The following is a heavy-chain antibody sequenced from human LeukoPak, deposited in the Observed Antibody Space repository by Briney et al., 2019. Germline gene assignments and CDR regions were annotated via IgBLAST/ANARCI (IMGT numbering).Heavy chain of an antibody. CDR1: GYTFTSYD. CDR2: MNPNSGNT. J-gene: IGHJ6*02. V-gene: IGHV1-8*01. D-gene: IGHD2-2*01. CDR3: ARAYCSSTSCYWFYYYYGMDV. Sequence: GASVKVSCKASGYTFTSYDINWVRQATGQGLEWMGWMNPNSGNTGYAQKFQGRVTMTRNTSISTAYMELSSLRSEDTAVYYCARAYCSSTSCYWFYYYYGMDVWGQGTTVTVSS.